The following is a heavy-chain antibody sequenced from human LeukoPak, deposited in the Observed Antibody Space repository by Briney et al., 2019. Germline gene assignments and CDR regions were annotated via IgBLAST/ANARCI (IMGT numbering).Heavy chain of an antibody. CDR1: GGSISSSSYY. CDR3: ARSPGPLVPAAFDI. D-gene: IGHD3-10*01. V-gene: IGHV4-39*01. Sequence: PSETLSLTCTVSGGSISSSSYYWGWIRQPPGKGLEWIGSIYYSWSTYYNPSLKSRVTISVDTSKNQFYLKLSSVTAADTAVYYCARSPGPLVPAAFDIWGQGTMVTVSS. J-gene: IGHJ3*02. CDR2: IYYSWST.